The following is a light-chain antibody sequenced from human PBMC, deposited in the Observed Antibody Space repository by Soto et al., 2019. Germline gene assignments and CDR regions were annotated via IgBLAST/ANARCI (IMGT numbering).Light chain of an antibody. Sequence: DIVMTQTPLSSPVTLGQPASISCKSSQSLVYTDGNTYLSWLHQRPGQPPRLLIYKISNRLPGVSDRFSGSGAGTDFTLKISRVEAEDVGVYYCMQATQFPFTFGQGTRLEIK. V-gene: IGKV2-24*01. CDR3: MQATQFPFT. J-gene: IGKJ5*01. CDR2: KIS. CDR1: QSLVYTDGNTY.